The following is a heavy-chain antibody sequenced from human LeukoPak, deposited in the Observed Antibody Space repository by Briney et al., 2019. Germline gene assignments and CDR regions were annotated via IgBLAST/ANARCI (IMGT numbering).Heavy chain of an antibody. J-gene: IGHJ5*02. CDR3: ARQGHIVGGGWFDP. D-gene: IGHD2-15*01. Sequence: GESLKISCQGSGYSFSSYWIGWVRQMPGKAPEWMEVIYPGDSDTRYRPPFQGQVTMSADKSTNTAYLQWRSLRASDSAMYYCARQGHIVGGGWFDPWGQGTLVTVSS. CDR1: GYSFSSYW. CDR2: IYPGDSDT. V-gene: IGHV5-51*01.